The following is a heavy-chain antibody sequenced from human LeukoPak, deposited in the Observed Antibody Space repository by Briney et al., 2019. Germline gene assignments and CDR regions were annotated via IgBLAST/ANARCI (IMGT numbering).Heavy chain of an antibody. Sequence: SETLSLTCTVSGGSISSSSYYWGWIRQPPGKGLEWIGSIYYSGSTYYNPSLKSRVTISVDTSKNQFSLKLSSVTAADTAVYYCASHKGYYDSLTGFDYWGQGTLVTVSS. V-gene: IGHV4-39*01. CDR3: ASHKGYYDSLTGFDY. D-gene: IGHD3-9*01. CDR2: IYYSGST. J-gene: IGHJ4*02. CDR1: GGSISSSSYY.